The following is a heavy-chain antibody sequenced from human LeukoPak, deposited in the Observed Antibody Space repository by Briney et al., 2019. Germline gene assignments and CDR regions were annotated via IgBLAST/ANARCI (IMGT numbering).Heavy chain of an antibody. CDR1: GFTFGAYA. CDR3: AKGREAYSGSFTPFDS. V-gene: IGHV3-23*01. J-gene: IGHJ4*02. Sequence: PGGSLRLSCVASGFTFGAYAIYWVRQAPGKGLECVSTISGSGKDTYYADSVKGRFTISRDSSKNTLYLQMNSLTAQDTAVYYCAKGREAYSGSFTPFDSWGQGTLVTVSS. D-gene: IGHD1-26*01. CDR2: ISGSGKDT.